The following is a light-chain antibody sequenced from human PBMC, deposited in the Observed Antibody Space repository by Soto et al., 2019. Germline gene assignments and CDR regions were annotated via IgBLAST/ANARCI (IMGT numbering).Light chain of an antibody. J-gene: IGKJ1*01. CDR2: DAF. CDR3: QQTLSVPRT. V-gene: IGKV1-33*01. Sequence: DIQMTQSPSSLSASVGDRVTITCQATQDISNYLNWYQQKPGKAPKLLIYDAFKLQTGVPSRFNGSGFGTDFTFTITGLQPEDSATYYCQQTLSVPRTFGLGTKVEIK. CDR1: QDISNY.